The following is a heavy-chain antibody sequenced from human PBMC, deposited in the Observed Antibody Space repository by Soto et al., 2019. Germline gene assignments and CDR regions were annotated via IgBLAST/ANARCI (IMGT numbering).Heavy chain of an antibody. CDR1: GGSISSYY. V-gene: IGHV4-59*01. J-gene: IGHJ6*02. D-gene: IGHD3-3*01. CDR2: IYYSGST. Sequence: PSETLSLTCTVSGGSISSYYWSWIRQPPGKGLEWIGYIYYSGSTNYNPSLKSRVTISVDTSKNQFSLKLSSVTAADTAVYYCAGLRLFGFWSGGPVAYGMDVWGQGTTVTVSS. CDR3: AGLRLFGFWSGGPVAYGMDV.